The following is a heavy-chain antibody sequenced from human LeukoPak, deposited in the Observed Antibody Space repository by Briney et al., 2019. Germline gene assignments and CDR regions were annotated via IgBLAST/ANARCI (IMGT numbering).Heavy chain of an antibody. D-gene: IGHD3-10*01. J-gene: IGHJ4*02. CDR1: GYSFTTYW. Sequence: GESLKISCKAPGYSFTTYWIGWVRQMPGKGLEWMGIIYPHDSDTRYSPPFQGQVTISVEKSTTTAYMQWSSLKASDMATYYCARHRGSVYGSGSYYALDYWGQGTLVTVSS. CDR3: ARHRGSVYGSGSYYALDY. CDR2: IYPHDSDT. V-gene: IGHV5-51*01.